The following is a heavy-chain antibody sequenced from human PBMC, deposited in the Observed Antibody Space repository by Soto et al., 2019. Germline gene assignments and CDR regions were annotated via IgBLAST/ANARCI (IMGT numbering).Heavy chain of an antibody. V-gene: IGHV1-2*04. J-gene: IGHJ6*02. Sequence: ASGKVSCKASGYTFTGYYMHWVRQAPGQGLEWMGWINPNSGGTNYAQKFQGWVTMTRDTSISTAYMELSRLRSDDTAVYYCARDFPVGEEGVIYYYGMDVWGQGTTVTVSS. CDR2: INPNSGGT. D-gene: IGHD4-17*01. CDR1: GYTFTGYY. CDR3: ARDFPVGEEGVIYYYGMDV.